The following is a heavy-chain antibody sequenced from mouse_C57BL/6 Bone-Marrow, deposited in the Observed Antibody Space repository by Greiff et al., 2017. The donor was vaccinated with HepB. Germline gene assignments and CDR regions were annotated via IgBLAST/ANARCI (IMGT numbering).Heavy chain of an antibody. Sequence: DVMLVESGGGLVKPGGSLKLSCAAPGFTSSSYTLSWVRQTPEKRLEWVATISGGGGNTYYPDSVRGRVTISRDNAKNTLYLQMSSLRSEDTALYCCARADNGGSFAYWGQGTLVAVSA. CDR2: ISGGGGNT. J-gene: IGHJ3*01. CDR3: ARADNGGSFAY. V-gene: IGHV5-9*01. CDR1: GFTSSSYT. D-gene: IGHD3-3*01.